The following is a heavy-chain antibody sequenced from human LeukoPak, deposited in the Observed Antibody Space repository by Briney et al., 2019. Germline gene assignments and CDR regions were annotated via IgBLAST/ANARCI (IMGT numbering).Heavy chain of an antibody. CDR1: GYTFTSYG. D-gene: IGHD3-22*01. Sequence: ASVKVSCKASGYTFTSYGISWVRQAPGQGLEWMGWISAYNGNTNYAQKLQGRVTMTTDTSTSTAYMELRSLRSDDTAVYYCARDDSKGQAAAWPYWGQGTLVTVSS. CDR3: ARDDSKGQAAAWPY. J-gene: IGHJ4*02. V-gene: IGHV1-18*01. CDR2: ISAYNGNT.